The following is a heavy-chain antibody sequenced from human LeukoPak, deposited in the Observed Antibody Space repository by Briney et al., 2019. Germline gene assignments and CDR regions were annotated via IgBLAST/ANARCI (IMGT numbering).Heavy chain of an antibody. CDR3: AKDMNSYGSGSSYNPWGPFDS. Sequence: PGRSLRLSCAASGFTFDNYAMHWVRQAPGKDLEWVPGIAWNSGNTGFADSVKGRFTISRDNAENSLYLQMNSLTPEDTAFYFCAKDMNSYGSGSSYNPWGPFDSWGQGTLVTVSS. V-gene: IGHV3-9*01. J-gene: IGHJ4*02. D-gene: IGHD3-10*01. CDR1: GFTFDNYA. CDR2: IAWNSGNT.